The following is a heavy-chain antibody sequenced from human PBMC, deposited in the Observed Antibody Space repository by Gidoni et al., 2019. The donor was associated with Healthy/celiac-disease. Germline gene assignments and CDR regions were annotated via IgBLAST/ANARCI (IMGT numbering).Heavy chain of an antibody. J-gene: IGHJ6*02. Sequence: QVQLQESGPGLVKHSEILSLTCTVSGGSISSHYWSWVRQPPGKGLEWIGYIYYSGSTNYNPSLKSRVTISVDTSKNQFSLKLSSVTAADTAVYYCARHRKAGAGTFRYYGMDVWGQGTTVTVSS. CDR3: ARHRKAGAGTFRYYGMDV. D-gene: IGHD6-19*01. CDR1: GGSISSHY. V-gene: IGHV4-59*08. CDR2: IYYSGST.